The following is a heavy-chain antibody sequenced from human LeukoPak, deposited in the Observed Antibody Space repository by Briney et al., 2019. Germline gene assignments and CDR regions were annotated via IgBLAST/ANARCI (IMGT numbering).Heavy chain of an antibody. V-gene: IGHV3-7*01. J-gene: IGHJ4*02. CDR3: AREAFDWHYDY. CDR1: GFTFSSYW. CDR2: IKQDGSEK. D-gene: IGHD3-9*01. Sequence: PGGSLRLSCAASGFTFSSYWMSWVRQAPGKGLEWVASIKQDGSEKYYVDSVKGRFTISRDNAKNSLYLQMNSLRAEDTAVYYCAREAFDWHYDYWGQGTLVTVSS.